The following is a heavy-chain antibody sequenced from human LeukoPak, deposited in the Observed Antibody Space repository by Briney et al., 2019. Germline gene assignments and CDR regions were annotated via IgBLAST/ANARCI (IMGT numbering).Heavy chain of an antibody. J-gene: IGHJ4*02. V-gene: IGHV3-74*01. CDR3: TRDYEGLGY. Sequence: GGSLRLSCAASGFTISSYRMHWVRQAPGKGLVWVSCIHSDGSSTRYADSVKGRFTIFRDNAKNTLYLQMNGLRAEDTAIYYCTRDYEGLGYWGQGTLVTVSS. CDR1: GFTISSYR. CDR2: IHSDGSST. D-gene: IGHD3-16*01.